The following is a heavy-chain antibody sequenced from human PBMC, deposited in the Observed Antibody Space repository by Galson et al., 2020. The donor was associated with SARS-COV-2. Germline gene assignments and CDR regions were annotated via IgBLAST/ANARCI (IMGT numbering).Heavy chain of an antibody. J-gene: IGHJ6*03. D-gene: IGHD3-3*01. V-gene: IGHV3-23*01. CDR1: GFTFSSYA. CDR2: ISGRGGST. Sequence: GGSLRLSCAASGFTFSSYAMTWVRQAPGKGLEWVSAISGRGGSTYYADSVKGRFTISRDNSKNTLYLQMNSLRAEDTAVYYCAKVWYYNSWSGYYDYYYMDVWGKGTTVTVSS. CDR3: AKVWYYNSWSGYYDYYYMDV.